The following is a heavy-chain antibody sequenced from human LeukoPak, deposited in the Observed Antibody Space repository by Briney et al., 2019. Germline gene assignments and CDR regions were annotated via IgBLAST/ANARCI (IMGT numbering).Heavy chain of an antibody. CDR1: GYSFTSYW. D-gene: IGHD6-6*01. V-gene: IGHV5-51*01. Sequence: GESLKISCKGSGYSFTSYWIGWVRQITRKGLEWMGIIYPGDSVTRYSSSFPGQVTISAAKSISTTYLQVSSRKASDTAMYYCARRAAVDSSSSMIGDYWGQGTLVTVSS. J-gene: IGHJ4*02. CDR3: ARRAAVDSSSSMIGDY. CDR2: IYPGDSVT.